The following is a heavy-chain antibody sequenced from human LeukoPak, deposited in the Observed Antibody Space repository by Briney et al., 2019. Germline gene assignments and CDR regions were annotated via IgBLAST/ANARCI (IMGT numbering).Heavy chain of an antibody. CDR1: GYTFTDYY. CDR2: INPESGGT. D-gene: IGHD3-16*02. J-gene: IGHJ4*02. V-gene: IGHV1-2*02. CDR3: ARGHGMITFGGVIASFNY. Sequence: ASVKVSCKTSGYTFTDYYIHWARQAPGQGLEWMGWINPESGGTSYAQHFQGRVTMTRDTSISTAYMELSRLRSDDTAVYYCARGHGMITFGGVIASFNYWGQGTLVTVSS.